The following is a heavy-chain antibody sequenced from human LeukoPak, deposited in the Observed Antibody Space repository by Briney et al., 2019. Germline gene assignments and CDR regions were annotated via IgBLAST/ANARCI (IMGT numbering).Heavy chain of an antibody. CDR3: ARQGRAPSSGFGY. J-gene: IGHJ4*02. CDR2: IYYSGST. D-gene: IGHD6-19*01. V-gene: IGHV4-39*01. CDR1: GGSISSSSYY. Sequence: PSETLSLTCTVSGGSISSSSYYWGWIRQPPGKGLEWIGSIYYSGSTYYNPSLKSRVTISVDTSKNQFSLKLSSVTAADTAVYYCARQGRAPSSGFGYWGQGTLVTVSS.